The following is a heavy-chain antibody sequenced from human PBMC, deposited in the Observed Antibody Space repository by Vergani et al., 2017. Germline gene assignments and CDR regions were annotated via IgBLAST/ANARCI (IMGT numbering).Heavy chain of an antibody. CDR2: ISYDGSNK. CDR3: ARGGRFESPSRNYYYYMYV. D-gene: IGHD3-10*01. J-gene: IGHJ6*03. CDR1: GFTFSSYA. Sequence: QVQLVESGGGVVQPGRSLRLSCAASGFTFSSYAMHWVRQAPGKGLEWVAVISYDGSNKYYADSVKGRFTISRDNTKNTLYLQMNSLRAEDTAVYYCARGGRFESPSRNYYYYMYVWDKGTTVTVSS. V-gene: IGHV3-30-3*01.